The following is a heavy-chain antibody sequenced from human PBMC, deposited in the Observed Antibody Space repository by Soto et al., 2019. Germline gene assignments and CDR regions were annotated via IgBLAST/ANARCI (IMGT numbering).Heavy chain of an antibody. D-gene: IGHD5-12*01. CDR2: IYSSGST. J-gene: IGHJ4*02. CDR3: ARDGDGYNY. CDR1: GGSVSSGSYY. V-gene: IGHV4-61*01. Sequence: QVQLQESGPGLVKPSETLSLTCTVSGGSVSSGSYYWSWLRQPPGKGLEWIGYIYSSGSTSYNPSRKSRVTISVDTSKNQFSLKLSSVTAADTDVYYCARDGDGYNYWGQGTLVTVSS.